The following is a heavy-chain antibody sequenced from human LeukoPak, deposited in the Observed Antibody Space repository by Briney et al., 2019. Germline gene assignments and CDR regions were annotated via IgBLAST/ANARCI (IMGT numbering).Heavy chain of an antibody. V-gene: IGHV4-59*08. CDR1: GGSFSSYY. CDR3: ARVSLYSYAQGYIDY. J-gene: IGHJ4*02. Sequence: PSETLSLTCTVFGGSFSSYYWIWIRQPPGKGLEWIGYIYYTGSTNYNPSLKSRLTISIDTSKNQFSLKLTSVTAADTAVYYCARVSLYSYAQGYIDYWGQGTLVTVSS. D-gene: IGHD3-16*01. CDR2: IYYTGST.